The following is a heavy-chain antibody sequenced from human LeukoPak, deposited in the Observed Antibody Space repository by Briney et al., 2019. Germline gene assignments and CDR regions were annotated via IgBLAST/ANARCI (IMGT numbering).Heavy chain of an antibody. D-gene: IGHD2-2*01. J-gene: IGHJ3*02. CDR2: IRYDGSNK. Sequence: GGSLRLSCAASGFTFSSYGMHWVRQAPGKGLEWVAFIRYDGSNKYYADSVKGRFTIFRDNSRNTLYLQMNSLRAEDTAVYYCAKDLGIVVVPAANDAFDIWGQGTMVTVSS. CDR1: GFTFSSYG. V-gene: IGHV3-30*02. CDR3: AKDLGIVVVPAANDAFDI.